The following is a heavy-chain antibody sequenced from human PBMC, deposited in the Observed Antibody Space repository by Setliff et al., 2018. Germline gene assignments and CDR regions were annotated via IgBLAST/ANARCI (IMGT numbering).Heavy chain of an antibody. CDR1: GESFSGHY. J-gene: IGHJ4*02. CDR3: ARLSGYYFDY. Sequence: PSETLSLTCAVYGESFSGHYWSWIRQTPGKGLEWIGSIYYSGSTYYNPSLKSRVTISVDTSKNQFSLKLSSVTAADTAVFYCARLSGYYFDYWGQGTLVTVSS. D-gene: IGHD3-22*01. CDR2: IYYSGST. V-gene: IGHV4-34*01.